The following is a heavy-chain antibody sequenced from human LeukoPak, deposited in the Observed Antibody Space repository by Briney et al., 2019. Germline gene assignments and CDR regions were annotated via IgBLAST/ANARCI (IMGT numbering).Heavy chain of an antibody. CDR3: ARARTVTVTTGVNWFDP. CDR1: GFTFSSYD. CDR2: IGTAGDT. Sequence: GGSLRLSCAASGFTFSSYDMHWVRQATGKGLEWVSAIGTAGDTYYPGSVKGRFTISRENAKNFLYLQMNSLRAGDTAVYYCARARTVTVTTGVNWFDPWGQGTLVTVSS. J-gene: IGHJ5*02. D-gene: IGHD4-11*01. V-gene: IGHV3-13*01.